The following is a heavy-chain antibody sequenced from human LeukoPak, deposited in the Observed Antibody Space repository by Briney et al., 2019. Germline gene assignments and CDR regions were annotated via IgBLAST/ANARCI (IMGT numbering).Heavy chain of an antibody. Sequence: SETLSLTCTVSGGSISSYYWSWIRQPPGKGLEWIGYIYYSGSTNCNPSLKSRVTISVDTSKNQFSLKLSSVTAADTAVYYCARMPHCTNGVCYTSNWFDPWGQGTLVTVSS. J-gene: IGHJ5*02. CDR2: IYYSGST. CDR3: ARMPHCTNGVCYTSNWFDP. CDR1: GGSISSYY. V-gene: IGHV4-59*08. D-gene: IGHD2-8*01.